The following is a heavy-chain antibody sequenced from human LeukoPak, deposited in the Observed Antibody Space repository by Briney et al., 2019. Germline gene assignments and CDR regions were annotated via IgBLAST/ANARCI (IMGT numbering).Heavy chain of an antibody. V-gene: IGHV4-39*07. CDR2: IYYSGST. J-gene: IGHJ5*02. D-gene: IGHD3-3*01. CDR1: GGSISSYY. Sequence: SETLSLTCTVSGGSISSYYWGWIRQPPGKGLEWIGSIYYSGSTYYNPSLKSRVTISVDTSKNQFSLKLSSVTAADTAVYYCASGPPRITIFGVVIRSNWFDPWGQGTLVTVSS. CDR3: ASGPPRITIFGVVIRSNWFDP.